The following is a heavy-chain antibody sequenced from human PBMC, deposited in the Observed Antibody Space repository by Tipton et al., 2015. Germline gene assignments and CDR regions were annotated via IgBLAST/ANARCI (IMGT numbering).Heavy chain of an antibody. J-gene: IGHJ5*02. CDR1: GGSISSSNW. V-gene: IGHV4-4*02. D-gene: IGHD3-3*01. Sequence: TLSLTCAVSGGSISSSNWCSWVRQPPGKGLEWIGEIYHSGSTNYNPSLKSRITISVDKSKNQFSLKLSSVIAADTAVYYCAREAIFGVAYWFDPWGPGTLVTVSS. CDR2: IYHSGST. CDR3: AREAIFGVAYWFDP.